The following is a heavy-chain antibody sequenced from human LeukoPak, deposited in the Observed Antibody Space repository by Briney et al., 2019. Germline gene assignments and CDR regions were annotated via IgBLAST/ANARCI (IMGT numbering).Heavy chain of an antibody. Sequence: ASETLSLTCTVSGGSISSYYWSWIRQPAGKGLECIGRIYTSGSTNYNPSLKSRVTMSVDTSKNQFSLKLCSVTAADTAMYYCARVKYGAFDIWGQGTMVTVSS. J-gene: IGHJ3*02. CDR1: GGSISSYY. CDR3: ARVKYGAFDI. CDR2: IYTSGST. D-gene: IGHD2-8*01. V-gene: IGHV4-4*07.